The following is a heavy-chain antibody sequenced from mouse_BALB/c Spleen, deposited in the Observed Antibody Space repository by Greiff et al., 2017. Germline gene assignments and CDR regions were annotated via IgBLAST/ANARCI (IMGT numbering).Heavy chain of an antibody. CDR1: GFTFSSYT. V-gene: IGHV5-12-2*01. J-gene: IGHJ4*01. D-gene: IGHD1-1*01. CDR2: ISNGGGST. Sequence: EVKLMESGGGLVQPGGSLKLSCAASGFTFSSYTMSWVRQTPEKRLEWVAYISNGGGSTYYPDTVKGRFTISRDNAKNTLYLQMSSLKSEDTAMYYCARQFHYYGSIYAMDYWGQGTSVTVSS. CDR3: ARQFHYYGSIYAMDY.